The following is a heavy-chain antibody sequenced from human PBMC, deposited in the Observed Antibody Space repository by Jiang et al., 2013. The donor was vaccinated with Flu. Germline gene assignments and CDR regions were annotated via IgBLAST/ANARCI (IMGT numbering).Heavy chain of an antibody. D-gene: IGHD4-11*01. J-gene: IGHJ6*01. CDR3: AKHRFTYSPSYYYYGMDV. V-gene: IGHV5-10-1*01. CDR2: IDPSDSYT. Sequence: GAEVKKPGESLTISCKVSGYNFRTYWISWVRQMPGKGLEWMGRIDPSDSYTNYNPSVQGHVTISADNSISTAYLQWSSLEASDTATYYCAKHRFTYSPSYYYYGMDVWGPRDHGHRLL. CDR1: GYNFRTYW.